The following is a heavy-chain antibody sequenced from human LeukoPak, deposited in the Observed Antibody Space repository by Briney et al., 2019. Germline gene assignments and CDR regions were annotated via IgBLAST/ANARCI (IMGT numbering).Heavy chain of an antibody. CDR1: GFTFSDSY. V-gene: IGHV3-11*01. D-gene: IGHD2-2*01. CDR2: ISGSGGTT. J-gene: IGHJ4*02. CDR3: AREGRVPAASPDDY. Sequence: GGSLRLSCAASGFTFSDSYMSWIRQAPGKGLEWLSYISGSGGTTDYADSVEGRFTISRDNAKKSLYLQMNSLRAEDTAVYYCAREGRVPAASPDDYWGQGTLVTVSS.